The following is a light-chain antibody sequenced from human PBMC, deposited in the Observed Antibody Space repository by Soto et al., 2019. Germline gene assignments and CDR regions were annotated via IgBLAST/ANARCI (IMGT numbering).Light chain of an antibody. V-gene: IGLV2-11*01. CDR1: SSDVGTYNY. J-gene: IGLJ2*01. CDR2: DVS. CDR3: CSYAGSYILL. Sequence: QSALTQPRSVSGSPKQSVTISCTGTSSDVGTYNYVSWFQQHPGKAPKLMISDVSKRPSGVPDRFSGSKSGNTASLTISGLQDEDEADYYCCSYAGSYILLFGGGTKLTVL.